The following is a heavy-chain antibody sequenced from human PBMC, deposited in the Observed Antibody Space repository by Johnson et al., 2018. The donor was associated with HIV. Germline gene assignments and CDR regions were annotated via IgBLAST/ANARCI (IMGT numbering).Heavy chain of an antibody. CDR2: VNQDGSAK. J-gene: IGHJ3*02. D-gene: IGHD5-12*01. CDR3: ASQVRGLRLGVDAFDI. V-gene: IGHV3-7*05. CDR1: GFTLSNHW. Sequence: VQLVESGGGVVQPGRSLRLSCAASGFTLSNHWMSWVRQAPGKGLEYVANVNQDGSAKFYVDSVKGRFTISRDNSKNTLYLQMNSLRAEDTAVYYCASQVRGLRLGVDAFDIWGQGTMVTVYS.